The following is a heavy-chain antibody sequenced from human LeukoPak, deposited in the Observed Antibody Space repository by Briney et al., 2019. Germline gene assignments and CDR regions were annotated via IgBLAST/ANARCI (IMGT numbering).Heavy chain of an antibody. D-gene: IGHD1-26*01. CDR3: AREGGSYYYYYGMDV. V-gene: IGHV4-59*01. J-gene: IGHJ6*02. CDR2: IYYSGST. CDR1: GGSISSYH. Sequence: SETLSLTCTVSGGSISSYHWSWIRQPPGKGLEWIGYIYYSGSTNYNPSLKSRVTISVDTSKNQFSPKLSSVTAADTAVYYCAREGGSYYYYYGMDVWGQGTTVTVSS.